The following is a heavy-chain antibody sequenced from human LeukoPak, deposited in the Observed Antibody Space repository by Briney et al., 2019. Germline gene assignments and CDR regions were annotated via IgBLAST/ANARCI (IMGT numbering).Heavy chain of an antibody. CDR1: GFTFSSYS. CDR2: ISSSSSTI. D-gene: IGHD6-19*01. CDR3: APILRSGSEDY. J-gene: IGHJ4*02. Sequence: GGSLRLSCAASGFTFSSYSMNWVRQAPGKGLECVSYISSSSSTIYYADSVKGRFTISRDNAKNSLYLQMNSLRAEDTAVYYCAPILRSGSEDYWGQGTLVTVSS. V-gene: IGHV3-48*01.